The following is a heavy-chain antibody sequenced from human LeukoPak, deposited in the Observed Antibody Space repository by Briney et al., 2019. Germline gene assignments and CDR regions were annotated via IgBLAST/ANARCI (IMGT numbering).Heavy chain of an antibody. CDR2: ISWNSGSI. J-gene: IGHJ4*02. D-gene: IGHD2-21*02. V-gene: IGHV3-9*03. CDR1: GFTFDDYA. Sequence: GRSLRLSCAASGFTFDDYAMHWVRQAPGKGLEWVSGISWNSGSIGYADSVKGRFTISRDNAKNSVYLQMNSLRAEDMALYYCAKSPCGGDCYSFDYWGQGTLVTVSS. CDR3: AKSPCGGDCYSFDY.